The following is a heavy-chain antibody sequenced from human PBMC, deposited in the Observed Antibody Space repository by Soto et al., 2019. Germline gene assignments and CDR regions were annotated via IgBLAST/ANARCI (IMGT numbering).Heavy chain of an antibody. CDR2: ISGSGGST. CDR3: AEARYYDSTGYLYYFDY. D-gene: IGHD3-22*01. V-gene: IGHV3-23*01. CDR1: GVTFSSYA. Sequence: PRWALRLSCSASGVTFSSYAMSWVRQAPGKGLEWVSSISGSGGSTYYADSVKGRSTISRDNSKNTLYLQMNSLRAEDTAVYYCAEARYYDSTGYLYYFDYWGQGTLVTVYS. J-gene: IGHJ4*02.